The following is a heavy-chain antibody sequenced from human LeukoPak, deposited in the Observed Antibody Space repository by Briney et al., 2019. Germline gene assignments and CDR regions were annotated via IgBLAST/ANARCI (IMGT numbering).Heavy chain of an antibody. CDR3: AREELPYGMDV. D-gene: IGHD1-7*01. Sequence: SETLSLTCAVYGGSFSGYYWSWIRQPPGKGLEWIGEINHSGSTNYNPSLKSRVTISVDTSKNQFSLKLSSVTAADTAVYYCAREELPYGMDVWGQGTTVTVSS. V-gene: IGHV4-34*01. J-gene: IGHJ6*02. CDR1: GGSFSGYY. CDR2: INHSGST.